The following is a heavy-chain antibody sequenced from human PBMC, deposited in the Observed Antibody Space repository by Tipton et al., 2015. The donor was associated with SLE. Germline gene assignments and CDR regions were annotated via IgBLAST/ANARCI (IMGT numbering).Heavy chain of an antibody. CDR2: IYYSGST. CDR3: ARVGIAAPGYFDY. V-gene: IGHV4-59*11. CDR1: GGSISSHY. Sequence: LRLSCTVSGGSISSHYWSWIRQPPGKGLEWIGYIYYSGSTNYNPSLKSRVTISVDTSKNQFSLKLSSVTAADTAVYYCARVGIAAPGYFDYWGQGTLVTVSS. J-gene: IGHJ4*02. D-gene: IGHD6-13*01.